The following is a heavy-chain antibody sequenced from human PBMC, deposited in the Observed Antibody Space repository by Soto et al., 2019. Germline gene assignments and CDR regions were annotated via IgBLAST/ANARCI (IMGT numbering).Heavy chain of an antibody. CDR2: IKSKTDGETT. Sequence: EVQLVESGGDLVKPGGSLRLSCAASGFTFSNAWMSWVRQAPGKGLEWVGRIKSKTDGETTDYAAPVKGRFTISRDDSKNTLYLQMNSLKTEDTAVYYCTTGHDILTGPRSGMDVWGQGTTVTVSS. CDR1: GFTFSNAW. V-gene: IGHV3-15*01. CDR3: TTGHDILTGPRSGMDV. J-gene: IGHJ6*02. D-gene: IGHD3-9*01.